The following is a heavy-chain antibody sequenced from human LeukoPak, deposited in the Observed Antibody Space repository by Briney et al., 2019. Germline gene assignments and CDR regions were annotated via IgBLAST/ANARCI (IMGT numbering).Heavy chain of an antibody. CDR1: GDSISSYY. CDR2: IYSSGST. J-gene: IGHJ6*03. D-gene: IGHD3-10*01. Sequence: PSETLSLTCTVSGDSISSYYWSWIRQPPGKGLEWIGYIYSSGSTSYNPSLKSRLTISVDTSKNQLSLKLSSVAAADTAVYYCARGGNGSGSRIYYYMDVWGKGTTVTVSS. CDR3: ARGGNGSGSRIYYYMDV. V-gene: IGHV4-59*01.